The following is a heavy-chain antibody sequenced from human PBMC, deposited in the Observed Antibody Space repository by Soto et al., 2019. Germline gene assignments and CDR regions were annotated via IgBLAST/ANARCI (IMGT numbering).Heavy chain of an antibody. Sequence: QVQLVQSGAEVKKPGSSVKVSCKAPGGTFSSYAISWVRQAPGQGLDWMGGVIPIFGTAKYAQKFQGRVTITADESTSKGDMELRSLRSADTAVYYCARSQCGSSSLDIYYYFYYGMDVCGQGAKVPVSS. J-gene: IGHJ6*02. D-gene: IGHD2-2*01. V-gene: IGHV1-69*01. CDR1: GGTFSSYA. CDR2: VIPIFGTA. CDR3: ARSQCGSSSLDIYYYFYYGMDV.